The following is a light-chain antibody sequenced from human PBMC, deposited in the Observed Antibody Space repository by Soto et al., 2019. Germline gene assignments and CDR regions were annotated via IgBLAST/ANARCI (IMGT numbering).Light chain of an antibody. CDR3: ETWDSKTWV. J-gene: IGLJ3*02. V-gene: IGLV4-60*02. CDR1: SGHSSYI. CDR2: LEGSGSY. Sequence: QPVLTQSSSASASLGSSGKLTCTLSSGHSSYIIAWHQQQPGKAPRYLMKLEGSGSYNKGSGVPDRFSGSSSVADRYPTISNLQFEDEADYYCETWDSKTWVFGGGTKLTVL.